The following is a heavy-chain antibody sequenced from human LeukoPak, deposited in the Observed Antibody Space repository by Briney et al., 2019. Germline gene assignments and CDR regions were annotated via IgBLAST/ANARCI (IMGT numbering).Heavy chain of an antibody. CDR2: ISSSSSYI. V-gene: IGHV3-21*01. CDR3: ATGREFDY. J-gene: IGHJ4*02. CDR1: GFPFSSYS. Sequence: GGSLRFSCAASGFPFSSYSMNWVRQAPGKGLEWVSSISSSSSYIYYADSVKGRFTISRDNAKNSLYLQMNSLRAEDTAVYYCATGREFDYWGQGTLVTVSS.